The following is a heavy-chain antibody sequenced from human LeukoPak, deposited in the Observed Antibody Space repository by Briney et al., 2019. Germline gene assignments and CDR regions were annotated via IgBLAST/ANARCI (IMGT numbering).Heavy chain of an antibody. Sequence: SETLSLTCAVYGGSFSGYYSSWIRQPPGKGLEWIGEINHSGSTNYNPSLKSRVTISVDTSKNQFSLKLSSVTAADTAVYYCARRGMITFGYWGQGTLVTVSS. CDR3: ARRGMITFGY. V-gene: IGHV4-34*01. CDR1: GGSFSGYY. D-gene: IGHD3-16*01. J-gene: IGHJ4*02. CDR2: INHSGST.